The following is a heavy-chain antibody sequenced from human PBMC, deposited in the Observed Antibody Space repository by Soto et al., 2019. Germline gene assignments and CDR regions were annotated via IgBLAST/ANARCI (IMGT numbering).Heavy chain of an antibody. J-gene: IGHJ4*02. CDR3: TKEYYHDAGLLD. V-gene: IGHV3-23*01. CDR2: ISGSGGNT. D-gene: IGHD3-10*01. Sequence: GGSLRLSCGASGFSFYNFAMSWVRQAPGEGLEWVSGISGSGGNTYYADSVKGRFTISRDNSKNTVYLQVNSLRAEDTATYYCTKEYYHDAGLLDWGPGTLVTVSS. CDR1: GFSFYNFA.